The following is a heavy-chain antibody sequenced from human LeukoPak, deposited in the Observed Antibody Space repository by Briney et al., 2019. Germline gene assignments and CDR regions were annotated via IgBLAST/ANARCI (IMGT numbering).Heavy chain of an antibody. Sequence: GRSLRLSCAASGFTFRNYGMQWVRQTPGKGLECVTLISYDGSDKYYADSVKGRFSISRDNSKNTLYLQMNSLRAEDTAVYYCASLRSGSGTFYNDYWGQGTLVTVSS. D-gene: IGHD3-10*01. V-gene: IGHV3-30*03. CDR3: ASLRSGSGTFYNDY. J-gene: IGHJ4*02. CDR2: ISYDGSDK. CDR1: GFTFRNYG.